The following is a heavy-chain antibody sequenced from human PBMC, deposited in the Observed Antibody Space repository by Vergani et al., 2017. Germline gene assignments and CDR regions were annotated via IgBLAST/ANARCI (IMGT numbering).Heavy chain of an antibody. V-gene: IGHV1-46*01. D-gene: IGHD3-22*01. CDR1: GYTFTSYY. CDR3: ARDTMIVASTTISYGMDV. Sequence: QVQLVQSGAEVKKPGASVKVSCKASGYTFTSYYMHWVRQAPGQGLEWMGIINTSGGSTSYAQKFQGRVTMTRDTSTSTVYMELSSLRSEDTAVYYCARDTMIVASTTISYGMDVWGQGTTVTVSS. CDR2: INTSGGST. J-gene: IGHJ6*02.